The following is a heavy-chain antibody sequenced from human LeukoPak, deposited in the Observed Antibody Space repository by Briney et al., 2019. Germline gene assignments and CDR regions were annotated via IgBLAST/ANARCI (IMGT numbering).Heavy chain of an antibody. J-gene: IGHJ4*02. Sequence: SETLSLTCAVSGDSMSSSNWWSWVRQPPGKGLEWIGEISHSGSTNYNPSLKSRVTISPDKSKNQLSLKLSSVTAADTAVYYCAKNPPSTMTPPTGDSWGQGTLVTVSS. CDR3: AKNPPSTMTPPTGDS. V-gene: IGHV4-4*02. D-gene: IGHD5/OR15-5a*01. CDR2: ISHSGST. CDR1: GDSMSSSNW.